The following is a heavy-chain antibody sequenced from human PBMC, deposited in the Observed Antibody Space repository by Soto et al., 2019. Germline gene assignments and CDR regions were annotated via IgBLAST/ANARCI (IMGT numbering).Heavy chain of an antibody. CDR1: GGTFSSYA. CDR2: IIPIFGTA. D-gene: IGHD2-8*01. Sequence: SVKVSCKASGGTFSSYAISWVRQAPGQRLEWMGGIIPIFGTANYAQKFQGRVTITADKSTSTAYMELSSLRSEDTAVYYCARQYCTNGVCRSYYYYGMDVWGQGTTVTVSS. V-gene: IGHV1-69*06. CDR3: ARQYCTNGVCRSYYYYGMDV. J-gene: IGHJ6*02.